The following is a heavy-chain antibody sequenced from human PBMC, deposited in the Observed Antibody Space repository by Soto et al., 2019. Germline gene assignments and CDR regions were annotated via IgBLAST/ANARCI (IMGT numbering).Heavy chain of an antibody. CDR3: ARDWGSSTTEAYYYYGMDV. D-gene: IGHD2-2*01. V-gene: IGHV1-69*01. Sequence: QVQLVQSGAEVKKPGSSVKVSCKASGGTFSSYAISWVRQAPGQGLEWMGGIIPIFGTANYAQKFQGRVTITADEATSTAYMELSSLRSEDTAVYYCARDWGSSTTEAYYYYGMDVWGQGTTVTVSS. CDR1: GGTFSSYA. J-gene: IGHJ6*02. CDR2: IIPIFGTA.